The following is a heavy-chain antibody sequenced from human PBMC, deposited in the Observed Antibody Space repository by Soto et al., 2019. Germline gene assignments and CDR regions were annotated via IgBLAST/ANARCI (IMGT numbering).Heavy chain of an antibody. J-gene: IGHJ4*02. D-gene: IGHD3-3*01. V-gene: IGHV4-39*01. CDR3: ARHLPGRAPITIFGVVRY. CDR1: GGSISSSSYY. CDR2: IYYSGST. Sequence: QLQLQESGPGLVKPSETLSLTCTVSGGSISSSSYYWGWIRQPPGKGLEWIGSIYYSGSTYYNPSLKSRVTISVDTSKNQLSLKLSSVTAADTAVYYCARHLPGRAPITIFGVVRYWGQGTLVTVSS.